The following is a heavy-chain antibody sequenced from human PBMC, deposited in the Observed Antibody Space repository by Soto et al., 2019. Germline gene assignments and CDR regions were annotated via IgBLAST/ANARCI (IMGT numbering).Heavy chain of an antibody. CDR2: IIPIFGTA. Sequence: ASVKVSCKASGGTFSSYAISWVRQAPGQGLEWMGGIIPIFGTANYAQKFQGRVTITADESTSTAYMELSSLRSEDTAVYYCARGVRYYDILTGLFDYWGQGTLVTVSS. J-gene: IGHJ4*02. D-gene: IGHD3-9*01. V-gene: IGHV1-69*13. CDR3: ARGVRYYDILTGLFDY. CDR1: GGTFSSYA.